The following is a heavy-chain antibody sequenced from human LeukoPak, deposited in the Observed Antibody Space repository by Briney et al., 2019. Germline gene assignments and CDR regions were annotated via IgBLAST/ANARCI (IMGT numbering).Heavy chain of an antibody. J-gene: IGHJ6*03. CDR3: ARDQVWYSSSRSFMDV. V-gene: IGHV4-38-2*02. CDR1: GYSITSGYY. Sequence: PSETLSLTCTVSGYSITSGYYWGWIRQPPGKGLEWIGNVYHSGSTYYNPSLKSRVTISVDTSKNQFSLRLNSVTAADTAVYYCARDQVWYSSSRSFMDVWGKGTTVTVSS. CDR2: VYHSGST. D-gene: IGHD6-6*01.